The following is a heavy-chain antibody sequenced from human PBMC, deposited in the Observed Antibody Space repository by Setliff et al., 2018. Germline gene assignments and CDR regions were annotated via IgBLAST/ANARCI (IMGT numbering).Heavy chain of an antibody. Sequence: ASVKVSCKASGYSFTSYDINWVRLAAGQGLEWMGWVSPIDDGKPGYAQKFQGRVTITWVTSISTAYMELSSLRSDDTAVYYCLRLVRYCSRTTCQRTPGDEVWGQGTLVTVSS. D-gene: IGHD2-8*01. V-gene: IGHV1-8*01. CDR1: GYSFTSYD. CDR2: VSPIDDGKP. CDR3: LRLVRYCSRTTCQRTPGDEV. J-gene: IGHJ4*02.